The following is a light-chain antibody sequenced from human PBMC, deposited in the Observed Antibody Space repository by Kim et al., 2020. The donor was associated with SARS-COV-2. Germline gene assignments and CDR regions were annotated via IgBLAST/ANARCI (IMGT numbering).Light chain of an antibody. Sequence: SYELTQPPSVSVSPGQTASITCSGDKLGDKYACWYQQKPGQSPVLVIYQDSKRPSGIPERFSGSNSGNTVTLTISGTQAMDEADYYCQAWDSSTAVFGGGTKLTVL. CDR1: KLGDKY. V-gene: IGLV3-1*01. J-gene: IGLJ2*01. CDR2: QDS. CDR3: QAWDSSTAV.